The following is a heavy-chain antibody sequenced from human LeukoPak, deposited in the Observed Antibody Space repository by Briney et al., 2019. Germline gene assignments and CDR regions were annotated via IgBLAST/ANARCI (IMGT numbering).Heavy chain of an antibody. V-gene: IGHV5-51*01. CDR3: ARHVHGYIDY. D-gene: IGHD5-12*01. Sequence: GESLKISCKGSGYSFTSYWIGRVRQMPAQGLEWVGIIYPVVSDTRHRPSFQHQVTISADKPISTAYLQCSGLKASDTAMYYCARHVHGYIDYWCQGTLVTVSS. J-gene: IGHJ4*02. CDR2: IYPVVSDT. CDR1: GYSFTSYW.